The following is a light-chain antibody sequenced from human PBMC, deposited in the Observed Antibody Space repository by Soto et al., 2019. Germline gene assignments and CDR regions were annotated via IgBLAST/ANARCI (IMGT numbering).Light chain of an antibody. Sequence: SQMTHCPSTLSASIGDRVTITCRASQSISSWLAWYQQKPGKAPKLLIYKASSLESGVPSRFSGSGSGTEFTLTISSLQPDDFATYYCQQYNSYSRTFGQGTKVDVK. CDR3: QQYNSYSRT. V-gene: IGKV1-5*03. J-gene: IGKJ1*01. CDR1: QSISSW. CDR2: KAS.